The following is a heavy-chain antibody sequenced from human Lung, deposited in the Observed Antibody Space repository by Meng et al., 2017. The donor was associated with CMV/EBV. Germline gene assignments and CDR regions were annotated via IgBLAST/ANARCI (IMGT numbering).Heavy chain of an antibody. CDR3: ARGINGGCGD. Sequence: QVQLQQSGPGLVKPSTTLSLTCAISGGIVSSNSAAWHWIRQSPSRGLEWLGRTYYRSKWYHEYAVSVKSRITISPDTPKNQFSLQLNSMTPEDTAGYYCARGINGGCGDWGQGTLVTVSS. CDR1: GGIVSSNSAA. V-gene: IGHV6-1*01. J-gene: IGHJ4*02. D-gene: IGHD4-23*01. CDR2: TYYRSKWYH.